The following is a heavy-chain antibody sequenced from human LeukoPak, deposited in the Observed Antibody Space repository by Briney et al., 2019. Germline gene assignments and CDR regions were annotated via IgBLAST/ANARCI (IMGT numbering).Heavy chain of an antibody. CDR2: IIPIFGTA. Sequence: SVKASCKASGGTFSSYAISWVRQAPGQGLEWMGGIIPIFGTANYAQKFQGRVTITADESTSTAYMELSSLRSEDTAVYYCARGTIFGVVSPEPPYFDYWGQGTLVTVSS. CDR1: GGTFSSYA. J-gene: IGHJ4*02. D-gene: IGHD3-3*01. V-gene: IGHV1-69*13. CDR3: ARGTIFGVVSPEPPYFDY.